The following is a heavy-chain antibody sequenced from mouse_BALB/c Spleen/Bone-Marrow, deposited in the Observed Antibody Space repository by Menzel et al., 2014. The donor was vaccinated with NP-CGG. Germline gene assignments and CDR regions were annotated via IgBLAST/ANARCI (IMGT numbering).Heavy chain of an antibody. CDR2: IDPANGNT. Sequence: EVQLQQSGAELVKPGASAKLSCTASGFNIKDTYMHWVKQRPEQGLEWIGRIDPANGNTKYDPKFQGKATITADTSSNTAYLQLSSLTSEDTAVYYCASYYYSRYFDVWGAGTTVTVSS. CDR3: ASYYYSRYFDV. D-gene: IGHD1-1*01. V-gene: IGHV14-3*02. CDR1: GFNIKDTY. J-gene: IGHJ1*01.